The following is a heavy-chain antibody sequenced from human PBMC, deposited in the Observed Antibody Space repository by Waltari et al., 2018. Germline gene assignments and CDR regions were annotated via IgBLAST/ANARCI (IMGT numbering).Heavy chain of an antibody. V-gene: IGHV4-4*07. CDR1: GGSISSYY. CDR2: IYTSGST. D-gene: IGHD3-22*01. CDR3: ARDGYYDSSGYYYGVY. Sequence: QVQLQESGPGLVKPSETLSLTCTVSGGSISSYYWSWIRQPAGKGLEWIGRIYTSGSTTYNPSLKIRVTMSVDTSKNQFSLKLSSVTAADTAVYYCARDGYYDSSGYYYGVYWGQGTLVTVSS. J-gene: IGHJ4*02.